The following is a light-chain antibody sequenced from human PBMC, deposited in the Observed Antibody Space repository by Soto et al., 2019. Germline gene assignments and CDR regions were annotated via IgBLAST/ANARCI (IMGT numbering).Light chain of an antibody. CDR2: GAS. CDR3: QQYNNWPWT. CDR1: QSVSSN. J-gene: IGKJ1*01. Sequence: EMVMTQSPATLYVSPGERATLSCRASQSVSSNLAWYQQKPGQAPRLLIYGASTRATGVPARFSGGGSGTEFTLTISSLQSEDFAVYYCQQYNNWPWTFGQGTKVDIK. V-gene: IGKV3-15*01.